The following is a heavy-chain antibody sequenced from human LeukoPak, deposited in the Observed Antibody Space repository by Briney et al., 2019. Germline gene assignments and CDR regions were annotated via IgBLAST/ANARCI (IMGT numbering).Heavy chain of an antibody. CDR1: GFTFSSYG. J-gene: IGHJ4*02. CDR2: ISYDGSNK. V-gene: IGHV3-30*18. D-gene: IGHD3-10*01. CDR3: AKGNYYGSVLPIDY. Sequence: PGGSLRLSCAASGFTFSSYGMHWVRQAPGKGLEWVAVISYDGSNKYYADSVKGRFTISRDNSKNTLYLQMNSLRAEDTAVHYCAKGNYYGSVLPIDYWGQGTLVTVSS.